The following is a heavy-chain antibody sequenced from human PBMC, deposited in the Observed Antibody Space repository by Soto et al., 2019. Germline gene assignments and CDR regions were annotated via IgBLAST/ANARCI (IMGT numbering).Heavy chain of an antibody. Sequence: GGSLILSCAASGFTFSSYSMNWVRQAPGKGLEWVSSISSSSIYIYYADSVKGRFTISRDNAKNSLYLQMNSLRTEDTAVYYCARDLYSSGWPESDFDIWGQGTMVT. CDR2: ISSSSIYI. J-gene: IGHJ3*02. D-gene: IGHD6-19*01. CDR1: GFTFSSYS. CDR3: ARDLYSSGWPESDFDI. V-gene: IGHV3-21*01.